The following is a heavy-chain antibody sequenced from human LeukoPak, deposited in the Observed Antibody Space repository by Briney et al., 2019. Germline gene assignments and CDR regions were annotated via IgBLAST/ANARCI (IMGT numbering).Heavy chain of an antibody. D-gene: IGHD2-15*01. CDR1: GGSFSGYY. V-gene: IGHV4-34*01. J-gene: IGHJ6*02. CDR3: ARVLLLLPYYYYYGMDV. CDR2: INHSGST. Sequence: SETLSLTCAVYGGSFSGYYWSWIRQPPGKGLEWIGEINHSGSTNYNPPLKSRVTISVDTSKNQFSLKLSSVTAADTAVYYCARVLLLLPYYYYYGMDVWGQGTTVTVSS.